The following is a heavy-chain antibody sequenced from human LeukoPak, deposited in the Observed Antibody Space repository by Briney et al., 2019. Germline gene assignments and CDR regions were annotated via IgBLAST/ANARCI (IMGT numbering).Heavy chain of an antibody. CDR2: IYPGDSDT. D-gene: IGHD2/OR15-2a*01. J-gene: IGHJ5*02. CDR1: GYSFTTYW. CDR3: ARPRGNDSKYHFDP. Sequence: GESLKISCKGSGYSFTTYWIGWVRQMPGKGLEWVGIIYPGDSDTRYGPSFRGQVTISADKSISAAYLQWSSLKASDTAMYYCARPRGNDSKYHFDPGGQGPLVPVPS. V-gene: IGHV5-51*01.